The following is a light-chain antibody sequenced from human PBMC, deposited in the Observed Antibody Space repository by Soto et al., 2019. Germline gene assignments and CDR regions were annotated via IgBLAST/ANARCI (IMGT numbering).Light chain of an antibody. J-gene: IGKJ1*01. V-gene: IGKV1-27*01. CDR2: SAS. Sequence: DIQLTQSPSSLSASVGDRFAVTCRVSQGISSYLNWYRQKPGKVPKLLIYSASNLQSGVPSRFSGSGSGTEFTLTISSLQPDDFATYYCQHYNSYSEAFGQGTKVDIK. CDR3: QHYNSYSEA. CDR1: QGISSY.